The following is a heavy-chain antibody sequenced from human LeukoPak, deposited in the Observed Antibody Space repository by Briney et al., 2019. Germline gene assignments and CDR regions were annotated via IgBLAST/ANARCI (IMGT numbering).Heavy chain of an antibody. D-gene: IGHD2-21*02. J-gene: IGHJ5*02. CDR1: GGTFSSYD. V-gene: IGHV1-69*04. Sequence: SVKVSCKASGGTFSSYDISWVRQAPGQGLEWMGRIIPILGIANYAQKFQGRVTITADKSTSTAYMELSSLRSEDTAVYYCARSSSGVVTAIPNWFDPWGQGTLVTVSS. CDR3: ARSSSGVVTAIPNWFDP. CDR2: IIPILGIA.